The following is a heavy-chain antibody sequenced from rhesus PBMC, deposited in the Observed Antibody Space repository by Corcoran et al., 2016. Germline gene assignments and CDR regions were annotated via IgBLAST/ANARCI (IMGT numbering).Heavy chain of an antibody. CDR1: GFSISSGYD. Sequence: QVQLQESGPGLVKPSETLSLTCAVSGFSISSGYDWSWIRQSPGKGLEWIGYIYDSSGSTNYNPSLKTRVTISKETSKNPFSLKLSSVTAADTAVYYCARGGGLELSFDYWGQGVLVTVSS. CDR2: IYDSSGST. CDR3: ARGGGLELSFDY. V-gene: IGHV4-76*01. D-gene: IGHD1-1*01. J-gene: IGHJ4*01.